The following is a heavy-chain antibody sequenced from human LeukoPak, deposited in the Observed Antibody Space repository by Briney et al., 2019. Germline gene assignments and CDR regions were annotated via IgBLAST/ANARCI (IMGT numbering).Heavy chain of an antibody. V-gene: IGHV4-38-2*02. CDR2: INHSGST. CDR1: GYSISTGYS. D-gene: IGHD6-13*01. CDR3: ARTTEAHSWRTRYYDYYMDV. J-gene: IGHJ6*03. Sequence: SETLSLTCTVSGYSISTGYSWTWIRQPPGKGLEWIGEINHSGSTNYNPSLKSRVTISVDTSKNQFSLRLTSVTAADTAVYYCARTTEAHSWRTRYYDYYMDVWGKGTTVTVSS.